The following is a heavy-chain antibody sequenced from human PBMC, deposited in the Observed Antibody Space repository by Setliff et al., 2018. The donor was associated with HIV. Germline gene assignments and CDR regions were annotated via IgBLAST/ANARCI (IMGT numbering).Heavy chain of an antibody. Sequence: SETLSLTCTVSGGSMSPYYWSWIRQPPGKGLEWIGYIFSSGSTNYNPSLKSRVTISVDTSKNQFSLRLSSVTAADTAMYYCARHVGISIGGTRGDFDCWGQGTLVTVPQ. CDR1: GGSMSPYY. CDR2: IFSSGST. V-gene: IGHV4-4*09. J-gene: IGHJ4*02. CDR3: ARHVGISIGGTRGDFDC. D-gene: IGHD6-13*01.